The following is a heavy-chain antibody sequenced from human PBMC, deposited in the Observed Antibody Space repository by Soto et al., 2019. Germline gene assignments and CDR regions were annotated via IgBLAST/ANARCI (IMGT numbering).Heavy chain of an antibody. CDR3: ARSIGVAGNY. CDR1: GFTFSSYW. D-gene: IGHD6-19*01. V-gene: IGHV3-74*01. Sequence: GGSLRLSCAASGFTFSSYWMHWVRQAPGKGLVWGSRVNTDESITAYADSVKGRFTISRDNAKKTLYLQMNSLRAEDTAVYYCARSIGVAGNYWGQGTLVTVSS. CDR2: VNTDESIT. J-gene: IGHJ4*02.